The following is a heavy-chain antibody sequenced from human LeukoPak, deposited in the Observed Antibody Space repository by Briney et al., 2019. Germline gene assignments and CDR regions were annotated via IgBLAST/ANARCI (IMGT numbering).Heavy chain of an antibody. D-gene: IGHD1-26*01. CDR2: IKDDGTEK. Sequence: GGSLRLSCGASGFIFNTFWMAWVRQAPGKGLQWVAHIKDDGTEKYYLDSVKGRFTIARDDARNLVYLQMNFLRVEDTALYYCVRAGWELDYWGQGTSVIVSS. CDR3: VRAGWELDY. J-gene: IGHJ4*02. CDR1: GFIFNTFW. V-gene: IGHV3-7*01.